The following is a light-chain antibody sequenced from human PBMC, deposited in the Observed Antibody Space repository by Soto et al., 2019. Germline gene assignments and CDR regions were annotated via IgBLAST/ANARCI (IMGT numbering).Light chain of an antibody. J-gene: IGKJ5*01. CDR2: VAX. Sequence: ENGLTQSPGTLSLSPGERATLSCRASQSVSSSYLSWYQQKPGQPPSVLIYVAXXRSTVIPDRFSGSGSGTDFTLTISRLEPEDFAVFYCQHYDSLPITFGQGTRLEIK. CDR1: QSVSSSY. CDR3: QHYDSLPIT. V-gene: IGKV3-20*01.